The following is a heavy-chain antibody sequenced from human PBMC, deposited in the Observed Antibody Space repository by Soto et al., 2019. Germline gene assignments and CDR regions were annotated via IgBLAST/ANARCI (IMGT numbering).Heavy chain of an antibody. CDR1: GFTFSSYA. D-gene: IGHD3-22*01. V-gene: IGHV3-30-3*01. J-gene: IGHJ5*02. CDR3: ARTYYYDSSGPVPFWFDP. Sequence: QVQLVESGGGVVQPGRSLRLSCAASGFTFSSYAMHWVRQAPGKGLEWVAVISYDGSNKYYADSVKGRFTISRDNSKNTLYLQMNSLRAEDTAVYYCARTYYYDSSGPVPFWFDPWGQGTLVTVSS. CDR2: ISYDGSNK.